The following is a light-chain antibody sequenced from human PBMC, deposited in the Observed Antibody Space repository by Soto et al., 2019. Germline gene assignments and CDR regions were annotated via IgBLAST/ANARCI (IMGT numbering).Light chain of an antibody. CDR2: DAS. CDR1: QDISNY. Sequence: DIQMTQSPSSLSASVGDRVTITCQASQDISNYLNWYQQKPGKAPKLLIYDASNLETGVPSRFSGSGSGTDFNFTISSLQPEDISTYYCQQYDNLPTVGQGTRLEIK. V-gene: IGKV1-33*01. CDR3: QQYDNLPT. J-gene: IGKJ5*01.